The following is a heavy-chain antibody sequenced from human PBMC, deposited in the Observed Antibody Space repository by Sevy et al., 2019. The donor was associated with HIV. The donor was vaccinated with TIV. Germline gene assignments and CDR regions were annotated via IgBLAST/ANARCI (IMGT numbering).Heavy chain of an antibody. Sequence: GGFLRLSCAASGFTFSDYTIHWVRQAPGKGLEWVSVISYDGSRTSYADSVKDRFTISRDNSKNTLFLQMNSLRAEDTAVYYCARVLIAARDYYYYGMDVWGQGTTVTVSS. CDR1: GFTFSDYT. D-gene: IGHD6-6*01. J-gene: IGHJ6*02. CDR3: ARVLIAARDYYYYGMDV. CDR2: ISYDGSRT. V-gene: IGHV3-30*04.